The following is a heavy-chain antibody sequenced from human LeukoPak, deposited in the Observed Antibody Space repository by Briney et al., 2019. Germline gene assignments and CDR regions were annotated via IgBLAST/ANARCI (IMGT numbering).Heavy chain of an antibody. CDR2: MNDSGRT. V-gene: IGHV4-30-2*02. Sequence: SQTLSLTCTVSGGSISSGGYYWSWIRQPPGKGLEWIGEMNDSGRTTYNPSLESRATISAERSKNQFSLKLTSVTAADTAVYYCASGSWSRRFAPWGQGTLVTVSS. CDR1: GGSISSGGYY. D-gene: IGHD3-10*01. J-gene: IGHJ5*02. CDR3: ASGSWSRRFAP.